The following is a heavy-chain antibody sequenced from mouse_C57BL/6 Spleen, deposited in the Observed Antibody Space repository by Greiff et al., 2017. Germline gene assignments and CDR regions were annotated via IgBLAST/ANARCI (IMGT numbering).Heavy chain of an antibody. V-gene: IGHV1-80*01. CDR3: AREGDSSGYIDY. CDR2: IYPGDGDT. D-gene: IGHD3-2*02. CDR1: GYAFSSYW. Sequence: SGAELVKPGASVKISCKASGYAFSSYWMNWVKQRPGKGLEWIGQIYPGDGDTNYNGKFKGKATLTADKSSSTAYMQLSSLTSEDSAVYFCAREGDSSGYIDYWGQGTTLTVSS. J-gene: IGHJ2*01.